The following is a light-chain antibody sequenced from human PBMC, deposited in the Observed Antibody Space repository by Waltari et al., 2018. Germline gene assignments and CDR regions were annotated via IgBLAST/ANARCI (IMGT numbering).Light chain of an antibody. CDR1: ALPKLY. CDR2: KDT. V-gene: IGLV3-25*03. Sequence: SYDLTQPPSVSVSPGQTARITCSGNALPKLYSYWYQQKPGQAPLVLIYKDTQRASGIPERFSGSTSGTTVTLTISGVQAEDAADYYCQSADTDFANHVLFGGGTQLTVL. CDR3: QSADTDFANHVL. J-gene: IGLJ2*01.